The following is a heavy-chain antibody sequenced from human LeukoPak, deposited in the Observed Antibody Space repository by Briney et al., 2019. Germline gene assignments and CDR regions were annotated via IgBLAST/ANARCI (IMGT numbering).Heavy chain of an antibody. CDR1: GFTFSSYA. D-gene: IGHD3-22*01. Sequence: PGGSLRLSCAASGFTFSSYAMTWVRQAPGKGLEWVSGISGNGGSTYYADAVKGRFTISRDNSKNTVYLQMNSLRAEDTAVYYCAKGPPISMLVVIINGLDYWGQGTLVTVSS. CDR2: ISGNGGST. V-gene: IGHV3-23*01. CDR3: AKGPPISMLVVIINGLDY. J-gene: IGHJ4*02.